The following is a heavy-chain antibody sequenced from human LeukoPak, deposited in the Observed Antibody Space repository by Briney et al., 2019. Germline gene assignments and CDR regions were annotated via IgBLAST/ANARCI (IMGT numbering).Heavy chain of an antibody. CDR3: ARSHYYDSSGYSARWYYFDY. Sequence: SETLSLTCTVSGGSISSYYWSWIRQPAGKGLEWIGYIYYSGSTHYNPSLKSRVTMSVDTSKNQFSLKLSSVTAADTAVYYCARSHYYDSSGYSARWYYFDYWGQGTLVTVSS. J-gene: IGHJ4*02. CDR1: GGSISSYY. CDR2: IYYSGST. V-gene: IGHV4-59*06. D-gene: IGHD3-22*01.